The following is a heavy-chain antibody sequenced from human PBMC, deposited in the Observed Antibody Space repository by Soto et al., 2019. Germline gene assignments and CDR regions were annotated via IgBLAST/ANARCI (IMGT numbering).Heavy chain of an antibody. CDR3: SRAYCSSTSCSYFDY. CDR1: GFTFGDYA. J-gene: IGHJ4*02. CDR2: IRSKAYGGTT. V-gene: IGHV3-49*03. Sequence: PGGSLRLSCTASGFTFGDYAMSWFRQAPGKGLEWVGFIRSKAYGGTTEYAASVKGRFTISRDDSKSIAYLQMNNLKTEDTAVYYCSRAYCSSTSCSYFDYWGQGTLVTVSS. D-gene: IGHD2-2*01.